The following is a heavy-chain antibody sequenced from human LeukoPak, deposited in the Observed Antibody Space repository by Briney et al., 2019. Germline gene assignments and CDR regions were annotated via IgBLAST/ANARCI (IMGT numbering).Heavy chain of an antibody. D-gene: IGHD3-9*01. CDR3: ARDDILTPDYYYYYGMDV. CDR2: IIPILGIA. Sequence: SVKVSCKASGGTFSSYAISWVRQAPGQGLEWMGWIIPILGIANYAQKFQGRVTITADKSTSTAYMELSSLRSEDTAVYYCARDDILTPDYYYYYGMDVWGQGTTVTVSS. CDR1: GGTFSSYA. V-gene: IGHV1-69*04. J-gene: IGHJ6*02.